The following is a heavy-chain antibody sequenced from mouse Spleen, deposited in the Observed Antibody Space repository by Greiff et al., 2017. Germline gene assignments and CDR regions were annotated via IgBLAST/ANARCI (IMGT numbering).Heavy chain of an antibody. Sequence: VQLQQPGAELVKPGASVKLSCKASGYTFTSYWMHWVKQRPGQGLEWIGEINPSNGRTNYNEKFKSKATLTVDKSSSTAYMQLSSLTSEDSAVYYCARVITTVVATDYWGQGTTLTVSS. CDR3: ARVITTVVATDY. V-gene: IGHV1S81*02. CDR2: INPSNGRT. J-gene: IGHJ2*01. CDR1: GYTFTSYW. D-gene: IGHD1-1*01.